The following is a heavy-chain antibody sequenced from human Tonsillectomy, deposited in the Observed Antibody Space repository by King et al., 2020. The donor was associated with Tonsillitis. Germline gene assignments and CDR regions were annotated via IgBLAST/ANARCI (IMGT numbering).Heavy chain of an antibody. D-gene: IGHD3-10*01. CDR3: ARPPARSCGSGTFYNLFDF. Sequence: LQLQESGPGLVAPSETLSLTCTVSGDSIRSDRSYWGWLRQPPGKGLEWIGSIYNTGTTFYNPSLESPVTISVDTSKSHFSLKLTSVTAADTAVYYCARPPARSCGSGTFYNLFDFWGQGILVIVSS. J-gene: IGHJ4*02. CDR1: GDSIRSDRSY. V-gene: IGHV4-39*02. CDR2: IYNTGTT.